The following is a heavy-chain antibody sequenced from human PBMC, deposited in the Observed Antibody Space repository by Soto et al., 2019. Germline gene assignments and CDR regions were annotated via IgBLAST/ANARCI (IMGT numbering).Heavy chain of an antibody. CDR3: ARDRDAYGWGNYYNRIDF. D-gene: IGHD3-10*01. Sequence: QVQLVQSGAEVTKPGSSVKVSCKASGGIFSTYAISWLRRAPGQGLEWMEVIIPIFGTPNYAQRFQGRVTITADESTSTGYMELSRLRSEDTAVYYCARDRDAYGWGNYYNRIDFWGQGTLVTVSS. J-gene: IGHJ4*02. V-gene: IGHV1-69*01. CDR2: IIPIFGTP. CDR1: GGIFSTYA.